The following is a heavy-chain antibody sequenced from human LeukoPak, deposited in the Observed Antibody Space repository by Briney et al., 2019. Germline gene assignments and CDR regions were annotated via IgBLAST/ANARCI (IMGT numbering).Heavy chain of an antibody. Sequence: GGSLRLSCAASGFTFSSYAMSWVRQAPGKGLEWVSYISSSSSTIYYADSVKGRFTISRDNAKNSLYLQMNSLRDEDTAVYYCARDPSLYGGNPDYWGQGTLVTVSS. V-gene: IGHV3-48*02. D-gene: IGHD4-17*01. J-gene: IGHJ4*02. CDR3: ARDPSLYGGNPDY. CDR2: ISSSSSTI. CDR1: GFTFSSYA.